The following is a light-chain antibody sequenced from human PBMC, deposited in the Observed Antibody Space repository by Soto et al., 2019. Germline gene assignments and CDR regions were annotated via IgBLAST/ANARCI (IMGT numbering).Light chain of an antibody. Sequence: QSVLTQPASVSGSPGQSITISCTGTSSDVGAYNYVSWYQLHPGKAPKLMIYDVSNRPSGVSNRFSGSKSVNTASLTISGLQAEDEADYYCSSYTSSSAYVFGPGTKLTVL. V-gene: IGLV2-14*03. CDR1: SSDVGAYNY. CDR2: DVS. CDR3: SSYTSSSAYV. J-gene: IGLJ1*01.